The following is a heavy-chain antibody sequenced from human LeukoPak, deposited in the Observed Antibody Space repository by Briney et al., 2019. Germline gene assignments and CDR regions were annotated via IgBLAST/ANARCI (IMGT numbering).Heavy chain of an antibody. J-gene: IGHJ3*02. CDR2: INSDGSST. D-gene: IGHD3-16*01. CDR3: ARETLINVDAFDI. Sequence: GGSLRLSCAASGFTLSSYWMHWVRQAPGKGLVWVSRINSDGSSTGYADSVKGRFTISRDNATNTLYLQMNSLRAEDTAVYYCARETLINVDAFDIWGQGTMVTVSS. V-gene: IGHV3-74*01. CDR1: GFTLSSYW.